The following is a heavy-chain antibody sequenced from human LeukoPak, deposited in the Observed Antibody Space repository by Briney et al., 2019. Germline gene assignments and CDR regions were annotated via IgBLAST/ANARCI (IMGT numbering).Heavy chain of an antibody. Sequence: PSETLSLTCTVSGGSISSYYWSGIRQPPGKGLEWIGYIYYSGTTNYNPSLKSRVTISVDTSKNQFSLKLSSVTAADTAVYYCARGVYIAAAQYAYWGQGTLVTVSS. CDR3: ARGVYIAAAQYAY. J-gene: IGHJ4*02. D-gene: IGHD6-13*01. CDR1: GGSISSYY. CDR2: IYYSGTT. V-gene: IGHV4-59*01.